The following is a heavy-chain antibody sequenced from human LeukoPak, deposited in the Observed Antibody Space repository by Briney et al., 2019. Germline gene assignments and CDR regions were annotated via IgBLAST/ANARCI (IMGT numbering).Heavy chain of an antibody. J-gene: IGHJ4*02. V-gene: IGHV4-34*01. CDR3: AREPTVTSGLDY. CDR1: GGSFSGYY. D-gene: IGHD4-17*01. Sequence: SETLSLTCAVYGGSFSGYYWSWIRQPPGKGLEWIGEINHSGSTNYNPSLKSRVTISVDTSKNQFSLQLSSVTAADTAVYYCAREPTVTSGLDYWGQGTLVTVCS. CDR2: INHSGST.